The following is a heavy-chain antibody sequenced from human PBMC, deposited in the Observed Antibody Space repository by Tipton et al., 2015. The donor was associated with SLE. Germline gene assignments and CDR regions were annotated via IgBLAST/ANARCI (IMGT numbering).Heavy chain of an antibody. CDR1: GFTFSSYE. Sequence: SLRLSCAASGFTFSSYEMNWVRQAPGKGLVWVSAISGSGGNTYYADSVKGRFTISRDNSKNTLYLQMNSLRAEDTAVYYCAKGRRREEWLLQDYWGQGTLVTVSS. CDR3: AKGRRREEWLLQDY. V-gene: IGHV3-23*01. CDR2: ISGSGGNT. D-gene: IGHD6-19*01. J-gene: IGHJ4*02.